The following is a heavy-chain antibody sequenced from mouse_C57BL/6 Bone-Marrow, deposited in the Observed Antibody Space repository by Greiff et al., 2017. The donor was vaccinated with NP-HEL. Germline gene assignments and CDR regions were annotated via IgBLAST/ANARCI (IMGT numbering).Heavy chain of an antibody. J-gene: IGHJ2*01. Sequence: QVQLQQSGAELVKPGASVKLSCKASGYTFTSYWMHWVKQRPGQGLEWIGMIHPNSGSTNYNEKFKSKATLTVDKSSSTAYMQLSSLTSEDSAVYYCASSSNYVDFDYWGQGTTLTVSS. D-gene: IGHD2-5*01. CDR3: ASSSNYVDFDY. CDR2: IHPNSGST. CDR1: GYTFTSYW. V-gene: IGHV1-64*01.